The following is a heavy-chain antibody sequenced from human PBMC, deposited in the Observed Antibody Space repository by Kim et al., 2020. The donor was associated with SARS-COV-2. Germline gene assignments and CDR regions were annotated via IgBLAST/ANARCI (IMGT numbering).Heavy chain of an antibody. CDR1: GFTFSSYA. V-gene: IGHV3-30-3*01. CDR3: ARVSGGSYRNYFDY. CDR2: ISYDGSNK. J-gene: IGHJ4*02. D-gene: IGHD1-26*01. Sequence: GGSLRLSCAASGFTFSSYAMHWVRQAPGKGLEWVAVISYDGSNKYYADSVKGRFTISRDNSKNTLYLQMNSLRAEDTAVYYCARVSGGSYRNYFDYWGQG.